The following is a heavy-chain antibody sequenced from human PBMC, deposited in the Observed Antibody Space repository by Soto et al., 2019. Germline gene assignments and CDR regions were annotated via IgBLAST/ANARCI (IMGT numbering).Heavy chain of an antibody. V-gene: IGHV3-13*01. CDR2: IGTAGDT. CDR1: GFTFSSYD. D-gene: IGHD5-18*01. J-gene: IGHJ2*01. Sequence: EVQLVESGGGLVQPGGSLRLSCAASGFTFSSYDMHWVRQATGKGLEWVSAIGTAGDTYYPGSVKGRFTISRENAKNSLYLQMNSLRAEDTAVYYCARKGYSYGRYWYFDLWGRGTLVTVSS. CDR3: ARKGYSYGRYWYFDL.